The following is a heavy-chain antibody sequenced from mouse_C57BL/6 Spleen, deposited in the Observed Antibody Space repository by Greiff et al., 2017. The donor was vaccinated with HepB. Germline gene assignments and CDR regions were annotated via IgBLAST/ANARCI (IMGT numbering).Heavy chain of an antibody. D-gene: IGHD4-1*01. CDR2: IDPNSGGT. CDR3: AREDWDRNFDY. CDR1: GYTFTSYW. V-gene: IGHV1-72*01. Sequence: QVQLKQPGAELVKPGASVKLSCKASGYTFTSYWMHWVKQRPGRGLEWIGRIDPNSGGTKYNEKFKSKATLTVDKPSSTAYMQLSSLTSEDSAVYYCAREDWDRNFDYWGQGTTLTVSS. J-gene: IGHJ2*01.